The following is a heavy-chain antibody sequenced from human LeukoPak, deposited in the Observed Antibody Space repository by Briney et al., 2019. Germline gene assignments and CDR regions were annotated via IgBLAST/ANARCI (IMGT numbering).Heavy chain of an antibody. D-gene: IGHD2-15*01. CDR3: ARGSGVVAARTFDY. J-gene: IGHJ4*02. V-gene: IGHV4-34*01. CDR1: GGSFSGYY. CDR2: INHSGST. Sequence: KSSETLSLTCAVYGGSFSGYYWSWIRQPAGKGLEWIGEINHSGSTNYNPSLKSRVTISVDTSKNQFSLKLSSVTAADTAVYYCARGSGVVAARTFDYWGQGTLVTVSS.